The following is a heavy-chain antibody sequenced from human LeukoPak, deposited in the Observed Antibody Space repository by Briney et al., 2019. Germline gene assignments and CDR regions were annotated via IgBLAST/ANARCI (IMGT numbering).Heavy chain of an antibody. V-gene: IGHV3-74*01. J-gene: IGHJ4*02. CDR1: GFTFRTYC. CDR3: VRDFRSADY. CDR2: ICPDGTVT. Sequence: PGGSLRLSCAASGFTFRTYCMHWVRPAPGKGRMWGSRICPDGTVTNYADSVKARFIISRDNARNTVYLQMNSLRVEGTAVYYCVRDFRSADYWGQGTLVTVSS.